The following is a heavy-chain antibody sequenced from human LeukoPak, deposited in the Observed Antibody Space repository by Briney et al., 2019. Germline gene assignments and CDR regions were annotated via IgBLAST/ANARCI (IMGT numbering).Heavy chain of an antibody. CDR3: ARAPQYYYDSSGQYGMDV. CDR2: IYYSGST. D-gene: IGHD3-22*01. CDR1: GGSISRGGYY. Sequence: PSETLSLTCTVSGGSISRGGYYWTWIRQHPGKGLEWIGYIYYSGSTYYNPSLKSRVTISVDTSKNQFSLKLSSVTAADTAVYYCARAPQYYYDSSGQYGMDVWGQGTTVTVSS. J-gene: IGHJ6*02. V-gene: IGHV4-30-4*08.